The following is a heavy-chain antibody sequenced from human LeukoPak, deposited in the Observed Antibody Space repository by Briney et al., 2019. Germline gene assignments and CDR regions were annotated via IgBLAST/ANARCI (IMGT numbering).Heavy chain of an antibody. CDR3: AKDLGGYGSGSPDWFDP. D-gene: IGHD3-10*01. CDR2: ISGSGGST. V-gene: IGHV3-23*01. J-gene: IGHJ5*02. Sequence: HTGGSLRLSCAASGFTFSSYAMSWVRQAPGKGLEWVSAISGSGGSTYYADTVKDRFTISRDNSKNTLYLQMNSLRAEDTAVYYCAKDLGGYGSGSPDWFDPWGQGTLVTVSS. CDR1: GFTFSSYA.